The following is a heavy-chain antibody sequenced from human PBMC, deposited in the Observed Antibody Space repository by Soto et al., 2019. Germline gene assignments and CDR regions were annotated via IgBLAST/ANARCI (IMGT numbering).Heavy chain of an antibody. D-gene: IGHD3-16*01. CDR2: IYYIGTT. V-gene: IGHV4-61*01. J-gene: IGHJ4*02. CDR3: AREEKQLSRYGGDFDY. CDR1: DGSVHTGNYY. Sequence: QVQLQESGPGLVKPSETLSLTCSVSDGSVHTGNYYWSWIRQPPGQGLEWIGHIYYIGTTNYNPSLKSRVTISVDTSKNQFSLKVTSVTAADTAVYFCAREEKQLSRYGGDFDYWGQGILVTVSS.